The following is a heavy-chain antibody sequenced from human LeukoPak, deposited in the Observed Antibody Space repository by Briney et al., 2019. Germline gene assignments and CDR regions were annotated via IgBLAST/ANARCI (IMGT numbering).Heavy chain of an antibody. Sequence: SQTLSLTCTVSGGSISSGDYYWSWIRQPPGKGLEWIGYIYYSGSTYYNPSLKSRVTISVDTSKNQFSLKLSSVTAADTAVYYCARGLYDSSGYYHIDYWGQGTLATVSS. CDR1: GGSISSGDYY. CDR3: ARGLYDSSGYYHIDY. D-gene: IGHD3-22*01. J-gene: IGHJ4*02. CDR2: IYYSGST. V-gene: IGHV4-30-4*01.